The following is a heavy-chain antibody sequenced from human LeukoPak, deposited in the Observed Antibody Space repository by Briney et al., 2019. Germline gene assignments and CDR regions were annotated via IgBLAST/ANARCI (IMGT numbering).Heavy chain of an antibody. CDR2: VRGDGST. V-gene: IGHV3-53*01. CDR3: ARDVDGDGYSFFEY. D-gene: IGHD5-24*01. CDR1: GFTVSNNY. J-gene: IGHJ4*02. Sequence: QTGGSLRLSCAASGFTVSNNYMNWVRQAPGKGLERVSLVRGDGSTYYADSVKGRFTISKDNSRNTVYLQMNSLRAEDTAVYYCARDVDGDGYSFFEYWGRGTLVTVSS.